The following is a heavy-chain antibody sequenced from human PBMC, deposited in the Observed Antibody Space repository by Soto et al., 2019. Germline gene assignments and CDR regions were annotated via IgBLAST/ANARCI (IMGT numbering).Heavy chain of an antibody. D-gene: IGHD2-21*02. CDR2: ISGSGGST. CDR3: AKLWSGYCGGDCYSGVDAFDI. CDR1: GFTFSSYA. J-gene: IGHJ3*02. Sequence: EVQLLESGGGLVQPGGSLRLSCAASGFTFSSYAMSWVRQAPGKGLEWVSAISGSGGSTYYADSVKGRFTISRDNTKNTLYRQMNSLRAEDTAVYYCAKLWSGYCGGDCYSGVDAFDIWGQGTMVTVSS. V-gene: IGHV3-23*01.